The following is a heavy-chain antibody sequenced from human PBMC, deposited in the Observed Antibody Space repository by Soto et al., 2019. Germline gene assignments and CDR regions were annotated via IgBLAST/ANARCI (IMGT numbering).Heavy chain of an antibody. Sequence: GESLKISCKGSEYSFTRNWIGWVRQLPGKGLEWMGIIYPADSDTRYSPSFQGQVTISADKSITTAYLQWRSLRASDTAMYYCVIYCTLRRPPPAFDIWGKGTMGTVSS. D-gene: IGHD2-15*01. J-gene: IGHJ3*02. CDR3: VIYCTLRRPPPAFDI. V-gene: IGHV5-51*01. CDR2: IYPADSDT. CDR1: EYSFTRNW.